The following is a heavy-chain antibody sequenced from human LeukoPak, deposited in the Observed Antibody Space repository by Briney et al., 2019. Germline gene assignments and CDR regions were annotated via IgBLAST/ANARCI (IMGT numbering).Heavy chain of an antibody. J-gene: IGHJ5*02. CDR2: LFYSGNT. Sequence: SETLSLTCTVSGGSISSDNYSWGWIRQPPGKGLEWIGSLFYSGNTYYNPSLKSRVSISVNASKNQFSLKLSSVTAADTAVYYCARVGRSGSYYPTNWFDPWGQGTLVTVSS. CDR3: ARVGRSGSYYPTNWFDP. D-gene: IGHD3-10*01. CDR1: GGSISSDNYS. V-gene: IGHV4-39*07.